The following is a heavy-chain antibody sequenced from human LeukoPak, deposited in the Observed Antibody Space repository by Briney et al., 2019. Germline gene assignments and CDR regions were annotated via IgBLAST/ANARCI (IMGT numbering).Heavy chain of an antibody. J-gene: IGHJ5*02. CDR2: IIPIFVTA. CDR1: GGTFSSYA. CDR3: ARDNYAGANWLDP. V-gene: IGHV1-69*05. D-gene: IGHD1-7*01. Sequence: SVKVSCKASGGTFSSYAISWVRQAPGQGREWMGGIIPIFVTANYAQKFQGRVTITTDESTSTAYMELSSLRSEDTAVYYCARDNYAGANWLDPWGQGTLVTVSS.